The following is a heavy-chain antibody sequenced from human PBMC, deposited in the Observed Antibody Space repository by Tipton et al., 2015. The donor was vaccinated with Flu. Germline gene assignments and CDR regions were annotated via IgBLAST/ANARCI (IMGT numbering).Heavy chain of an antibody. CDR3: ARDQGFGDGLTYDYFAMGV. CDR1: GGSIRSSTDY. J-gene: IGHJ6*02. CDR2: IFHTGST. Sequence: TLSLTCAVSGGSIRSSTDYWGWIRQPPGKGLEWIGNIFHTGSTYSNPSLRSRVTLSVDTSKNQFSLRLSSVTAADTAVYYCARDQGFGDGLTYDYFAMGVWGQGTTVTVSS. V-gene: IGHV4-39*07. D-gene: IGHD3-10*01.